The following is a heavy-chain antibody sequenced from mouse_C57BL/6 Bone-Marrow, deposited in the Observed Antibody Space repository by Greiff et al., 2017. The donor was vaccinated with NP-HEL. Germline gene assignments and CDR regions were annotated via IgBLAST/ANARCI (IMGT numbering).Heavy chain of an antibody. V-gene: IGHV14-2*01. J-gene: IGHJ1*03. CDR2: IDPEDGET. D-gene: IGHD1-1*01. Sequence: VQLKESGAELVKPGASVKLSCTASGFNIKDYYMHWVKQRTEQGLEWIGRIDPEDGETKYAPKFQGKAPITADTSSNTAYLQLSSLTSEDTAVYYCALITTVVATDFDVWGTGTTVTVSS. CDR1: GFNIKDYY. CDR3: ALITTVVATDFDV.